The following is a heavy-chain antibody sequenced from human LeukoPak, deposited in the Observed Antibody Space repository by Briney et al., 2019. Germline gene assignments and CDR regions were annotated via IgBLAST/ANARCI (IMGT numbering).Heavy chain of an antibody. CDR1: GGSISSYY. D-gene: IGHD6-13*01. V-gene: IGHV4-59*01. J-gene: IGHJ4*02. CDR3: ARNLIPEQLVVNF. Sequence: SETLSLTCTVSGGSISSYYWSWIQQPPGKGLEWIGYIYYSGSTNYNPSLKSRVTMSVDTSKNQFSLSLNSVTPEDTAVYYCARNLIPEQLVVNFWGQGTLVTVSS. CDR2: IYYSGST.